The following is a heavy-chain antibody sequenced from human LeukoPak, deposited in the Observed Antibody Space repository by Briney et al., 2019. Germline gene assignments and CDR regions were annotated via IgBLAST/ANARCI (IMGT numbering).Heavy chain of an antibody. D-gene: IGHD1-26*01. V-gene: IGHV3-48*01. CDR3: ARDKVVGDLLEN. J-gene: IGHJ4*02. CDR1: GFTFSSYS. Sequence: PGGSLRLSCSASGFTFSSYSMNWVRQAPGKGLEWVSYISSGSVNIHYADSVKGRFTISRDDAKNSLYLHMNSLRAQDTALYYCARDKVVGDLLENWGPGTLVTVPS. CDR2: ISSGSVNI.